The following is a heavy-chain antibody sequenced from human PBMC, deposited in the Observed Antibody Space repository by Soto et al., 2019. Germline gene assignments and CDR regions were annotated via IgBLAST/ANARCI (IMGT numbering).Heavy chain of an antibody. CDR2: IYYDGSV. V-gene: IGHV4-39*01. D-gene: IGHD6-19*01. Sequence: SETLSLTYTVSGGAIGNRIYYWGWIRQPPGKGLEWIGTIYYDGSVAYSPSLKSRVTLSVDTSRNHFSVKINSVTAAETAVYFCARHRIAVAGPLDIWGQGTLVTVSS. CDR3: ARHRIAVAGPLDI. J-gene: IGHJ4*02. CDR1: GGAIGNRIYY.